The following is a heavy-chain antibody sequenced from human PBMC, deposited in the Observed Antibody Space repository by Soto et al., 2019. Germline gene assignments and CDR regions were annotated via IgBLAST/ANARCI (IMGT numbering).Heavy chain of an antibody. V-gene: IGHV3-23*01. J-gene: IGHJ6*02. CDR3: AKDAYYDSSGYTNYYHYYGMDV. CDR2: ISGSAVTT. Sequence: GSLRLSCAASGFTFSSYAMSWVRQAPGKGLEWVSVISGSAVTTYNADSVKGRFTISRDNSENTLYLQMNSLRAEDTAVYYCAKDAYYDSSGYTNYYHYYGMDVWGQGTTVTVSS. CDR1: GFTFSSYA. D-gene: IGHD3-22*01.